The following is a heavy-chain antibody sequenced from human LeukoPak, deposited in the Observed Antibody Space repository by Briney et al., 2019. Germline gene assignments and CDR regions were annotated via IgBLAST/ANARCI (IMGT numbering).Heavy chain of an antibody. D-gene: IGHD3-10*01. CDR3: ARELRRSYYYGSGSPTAFDY. Sequence: ASVKVSCKASGYTFTSYGISWVRQAPGQGLEWMGRIIPILGIANYAQKFQGRVTITADKSTSTAYMELSSLRSEDTAVYYCARELRRSYYYGSGSPTAFDYWGQGTLVTVSS. V-gene: IGHV1-69*04. CDR1: GYTFTSYG. CDR2: IIPILGIA. J-gene: IGHJ4*02.